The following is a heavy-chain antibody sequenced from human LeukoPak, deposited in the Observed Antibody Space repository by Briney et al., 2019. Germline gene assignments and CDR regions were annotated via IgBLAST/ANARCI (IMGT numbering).Heavy chain of an antibody. V-gene: IGHV3-23*01. CDR2: ISGSGGST. CDR3: AKLGSGWSKGVHYYYGMDV. J-gene: IGHJ6*02. D-gene: IGHD6-19*01. CDR1: GFTFSSYA. Sequence: GGSLRLSCAASGFTFSSYAMSWVRQAPGKGLEWVSAISGSGGSTYYADSVKGRFTISRDNSKNTLYLQMNSLRAEDTAVYYCAKLGSGWSKGVHYYYGMDVWGQGTTVTVSS.